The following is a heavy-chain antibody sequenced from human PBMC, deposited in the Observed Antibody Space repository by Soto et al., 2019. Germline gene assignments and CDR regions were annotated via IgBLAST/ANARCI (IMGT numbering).Heavy chain of an antibody. CDR3: ARETTVTTLGWDQSSYFDY. J-gene: IGHJ4*02. CDR1: GGSISSGGYS. D-gene: IGHD4-17*01. CDR2: IYHSGST. Sequence: SETLSLTCAVSGGSISSGGYSWSWIRQPPGKGLEWIGYIYHSGSTYYNPSLKSRVTISVDRSKNQFSLKLSSVTAADTAVYYCARETTVTTLGWDQSSYFDYWGQGTLVTVSS. V-gene: IGHV4-30-2*01.